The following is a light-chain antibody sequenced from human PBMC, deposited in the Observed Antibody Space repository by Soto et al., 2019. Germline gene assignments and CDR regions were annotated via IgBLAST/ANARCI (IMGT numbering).Light chain of an antibody. V-gene: IGKV3-15*01. Sequence: EIVLTHSPGTLSLSQGEIATLSCRASQSVSSSYLAWYRQKPGQAPRLLIYGASTRATGIPARFSGSGSGTEFTLTISSLQSEDFAVYYCQQYNNWPPLTFGGGTKVDIK. CDR2: GAS. J-gene: IGKJ4*01. CDR3: QQYNNWPPLT. CDR1: QSVSSSY.